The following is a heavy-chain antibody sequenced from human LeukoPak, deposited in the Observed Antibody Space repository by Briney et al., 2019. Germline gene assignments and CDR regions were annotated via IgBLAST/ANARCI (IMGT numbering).Heavy chain of an antibody. CDR3: TRHGQLWSPRGDV. CDR1: GFTFNNYA. J-gene: IGHJ6*04. Sequence: PGGSLRLSCAASGFTFNNYAMSWVRQAPGKGLEWVSAISGSGGSTYYADSVKGRFTISRDNSKNTLYLQMNSLRAEDTAVYYCTRHGQLWSPRGDVWGKGTTVTVSS. D-gene: IGHD5-18*01. CDR2: ISGSGGST. V-gene: IGHV3-23*01.